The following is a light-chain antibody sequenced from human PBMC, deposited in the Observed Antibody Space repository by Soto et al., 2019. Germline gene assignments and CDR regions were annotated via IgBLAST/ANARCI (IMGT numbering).Light chain of an antibody. J-gene: IGKJ4*01. V-gene: IGKV3-15*01. CDR3: QQYNNWPPLT. CDR1: QSVSSN. Sequence: EIVMTQSPATLSVSPGERATLSCRASQSVSSNLAWYQQKPGQAPRLLIYGSSTRATGIPARFSGSGSDTEFTLTIRSLQSEDVEVYYCQQYNNWPPLTFGGGTKVEIK. CDR2: GSS.